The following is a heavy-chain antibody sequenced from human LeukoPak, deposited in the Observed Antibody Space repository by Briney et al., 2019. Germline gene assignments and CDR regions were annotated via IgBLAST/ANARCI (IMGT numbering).Heavy chain of an antibody. CDR1: GGSISSYY. CDR3: ARGVRRLCSSTSCSIYYFDY. D-gene: IGHD2-2*01. CDR2: IYYSGST. Sequence: SETLSLTCTVSGGSISSYYWSWIRQPPGKGLEWIGYIYYSGSTNYNPSLKSRVTISVDTSKNQFSLKLSSVTAADTAVYYCARGVRRLCSSTSCSIYYFDYWGQGTLVTVSS. J-gene: IGHJ4*02. V-gene: IGHV4-59*01.